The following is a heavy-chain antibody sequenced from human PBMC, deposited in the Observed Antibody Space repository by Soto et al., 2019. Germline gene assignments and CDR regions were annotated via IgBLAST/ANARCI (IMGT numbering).Heavy chain of an antibody. Sequence: GGSLRLSCAASGFTFSSYWMSWVRQAPGKGLEWVANIKQDGSEKFYVDSVKGRFTISRDNAKNSLYLQMNSLRAEDTAVYYCARDHVTIFGVVTLNDYWGQGTLVTVSS. V-gene: IGHV3-7*01. CDR2: IKQDGSEK. D-gene: IGHD3-3*01. CDR3: ARDHVTIFGVVTLNDY. J-gene: IGHJ4*02. CDR1: GFTFSSYW.